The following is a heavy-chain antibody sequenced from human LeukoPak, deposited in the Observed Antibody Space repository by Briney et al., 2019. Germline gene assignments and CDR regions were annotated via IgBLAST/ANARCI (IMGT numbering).Heavy chain of an antibody. CDR1: GYTFTSYG. V-gene: IGHV1-18*01. D-gene: IGHD6-19*01. CDR3: ARAVAPPPPFDY. CDR2: ISAYNGNT. J-gene: IGHJ4*02. Sequence: ASVKVSCKASGYTFTSYGISWGRQAPGQGLEWMGWISAYNGNTNYAQKLQGRVTMTTDTSTSTAYMELRSLRSDDTAVYYCARAVAPPPPFDYWGQGTLVTVSS.